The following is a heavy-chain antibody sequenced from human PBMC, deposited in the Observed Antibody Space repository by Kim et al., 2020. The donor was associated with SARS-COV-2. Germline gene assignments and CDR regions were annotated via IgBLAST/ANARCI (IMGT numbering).Heavy chain of an antibody. J-gene: IGHJ6*02. CDR3: AREMRYYGMDV. Sequence: NYSPSLKERVTRSVDTSKNQFSLKLSSVTAADTAVYYCAREMRYYGMDVWGQGTTVTVSS. V-gene: IGHV4-34*01.